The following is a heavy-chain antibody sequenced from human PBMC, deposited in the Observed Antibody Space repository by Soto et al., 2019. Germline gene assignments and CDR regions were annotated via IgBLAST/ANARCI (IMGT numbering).Heavy chain of an antibody. CDR1: GYTFTSYG. D-gene: IGHD6-13*01. Sequence: ASVKVSCKASGYTFTSYGISWVRQAPGQGLEWMGWISAYNGNTNYAQKLQGRVTMTTDTSTSTAYMELRSLSFVVRAAYYSAIFLQLDRISWHFYWG. CDR2: ISAYNGNT. CDR3: AIFLQLDRISWHFY. J-gene: IGHJ4*01. V-gene: IGHV1-18*01.